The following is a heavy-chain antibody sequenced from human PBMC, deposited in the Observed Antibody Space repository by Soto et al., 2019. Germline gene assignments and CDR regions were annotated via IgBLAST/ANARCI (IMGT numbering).Heavy chain of an antibody. Sequence: XTLSLPCAVSGXSLSSGYYWGWILQPPVKGLEWIGSIYHSGSTYYNPYLKSRVNISLETSKNHFSLKLSSVNAADTAVYYCARALWKRSGLPNWFDPWGQGTLATVS. J-gene: IGHJ5*02. CDR3: ARALWKRSGLPNWFDP. CDR2: IYHSGST. CDR1: GXSLSSGYY. V-gene: IGHV4-38-2*01. D-gene: IGHD3-10*01.